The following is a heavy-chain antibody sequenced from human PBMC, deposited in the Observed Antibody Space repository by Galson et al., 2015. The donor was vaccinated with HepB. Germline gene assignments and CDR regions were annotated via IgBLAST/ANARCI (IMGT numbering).Heavy chain of an antibody. J-gene: IGHJ4*02. CDR3: ARERVLWFGELYYFDY. CDR2: TYYRSKWYN. D-gene: IGHD3-10*01. Sequence: CAISGDSVSSNSAAWNWIRQSPSRGLEWLGRTYYRSKWYNDYAVSVKSRITINPDTSKNQFSLQLNSVTPEDTAVYYCARERVLWFGELYYFDYWGQGTLVTVSS. CDR1: GDSVSSNSAA. V-gene: IGHV6-1*01.